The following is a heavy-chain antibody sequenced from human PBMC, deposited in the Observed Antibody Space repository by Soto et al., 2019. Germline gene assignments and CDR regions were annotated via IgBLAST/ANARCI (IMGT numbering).Heavy chain of an antibody. Sequence: SETLSLTCTVSGGSVRNYHWSWIRQSPGKGLEWIGYVYDGGSMTTSYNPSVKSRATISVDPSKNEVSLKLTSVTPADTAVYYCARRWQQLSWFDVWGQGTLVTVSS. CDR2: VYDGGSMTT. CDR1: GGSVRNYH. V-gene: IGHV4-59*02. J-gene: IGHJ5*02. CDR3: ARRWQQLSWFDV.